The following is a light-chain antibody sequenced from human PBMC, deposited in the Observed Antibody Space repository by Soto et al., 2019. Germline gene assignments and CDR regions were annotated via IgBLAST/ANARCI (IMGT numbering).Light chain of an antibody. CDR2: GAS. Sequence: ENVFTQSPCTLSLSTGERATLSCRASQSVSYYLAWYQQKPGQAPRLLIYGASSRATGIPDRFSGSGSGTDFTLTISRLEPEDFAVYYCHQYGSSPITFGQGTRLEI. V-gene: IGKV3-20*01. J-gene: IGKJ5*01. CDR1: QSVSYY. CDR3: HQYGSSPIT.